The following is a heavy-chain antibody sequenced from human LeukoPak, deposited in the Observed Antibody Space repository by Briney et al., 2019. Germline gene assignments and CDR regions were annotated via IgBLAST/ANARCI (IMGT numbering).Heavy chain of an antibody. J-gene: IGHJ4*02. CDR2: INHSGST. Sequence: SETLSLTCAVYGGSFSGYYWSWLRQPPGKGLEWIGEINHSGSTNYNPSLKSRVTISVDTSKNQFSLKLSSVTAADTAVYYCATGVAAGPFDYWGLGTLVTVSS. V-gene: IGHV4-34*01. CDR3: ATGVAAGPFDY. D-gene: IGHD6-6*01. CDR1: GGSFSGYY.